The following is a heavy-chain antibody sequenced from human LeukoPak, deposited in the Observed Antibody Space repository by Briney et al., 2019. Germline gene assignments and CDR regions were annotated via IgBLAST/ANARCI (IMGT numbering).Heavy chain of an antibody. J-gene: IGHJ4*02. V-gene: IGHV1-46*01. D-gene: IGHD3-22*01. CDR3: ARAPPYYYDSSGNDY. Sequence: ASVKVSCKASGYTFTGYYMHWVRQAPGQGLEWMGIINPSGGSTSYAQKFQGRVTMTRDMSTSTVYMELSSLRSDDTAVYYCARAPPYYYDSSGNDYWGQGTLVTVSS. CDR2: INPSGGST. CDR1: GYTFTGYY.